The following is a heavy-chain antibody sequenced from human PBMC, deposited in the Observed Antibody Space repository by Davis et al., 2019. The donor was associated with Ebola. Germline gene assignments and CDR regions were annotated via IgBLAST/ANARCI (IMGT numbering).Heavy chain of an antibody. J-gene: IGHJ4*02. CDR2: INRDGSIS. Sequence: GESLKISCGASGFTFSSYWMNWVRQAPGKGLVWVSRINRDGSISTYADSVRGRFTISRDNAKNTLYLQMNSLRVEDTAVYYCTRDYGDYINDYWGQGTLVTVSS. V-gene: IGHV3-74*01. CDR3: TRDYGDYINDY. D-gene: IGHD4-17*01. CDR1: GFTFSSYW.